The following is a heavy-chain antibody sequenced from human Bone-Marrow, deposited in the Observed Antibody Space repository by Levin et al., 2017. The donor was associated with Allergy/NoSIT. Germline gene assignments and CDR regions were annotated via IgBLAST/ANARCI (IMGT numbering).Heavy chain of an antibody. D-gene: IGHD4-17*01. Sequence: SLKISCEASGFTFSNYGMQWVRQAPGKGLEWVAVISYEGSVKYYADSVKGRFSISRDNSKNTLYLEMNSLRAEDTAVYYCAKETTVKTATTLDYWGQGTLVTVSS. V-gene: IGHV3-30*18. CDR2: ISYEGSVK. CDR1: GFTFSNYG. CDR3: AKETTVKTATTLDY. J-gene: IGHJ4*02.